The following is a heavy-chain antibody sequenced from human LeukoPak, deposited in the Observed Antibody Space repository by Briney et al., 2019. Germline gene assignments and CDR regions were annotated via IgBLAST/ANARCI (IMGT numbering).Heavy chain of an antibody. CDR1: GFTVGTYY. CDR2: FYLGGTT. V-gene: IGHV3-66*01. D-gene: IGHD1/OR15-1a*01. J-gene: IGHJ4*02. CDR3: ARATKGTPDSRGDLYFEL. Sequence: GGSLRLSCAASGFTVGTYYMTWVRQAPGKGLEWVSMFYLGGTTYYADSVKDRFTISRDNSKNTLYLQMSSLRIGDTAVYFCARATKGTPDSRGDLYFELWGQGTLVTVSS.